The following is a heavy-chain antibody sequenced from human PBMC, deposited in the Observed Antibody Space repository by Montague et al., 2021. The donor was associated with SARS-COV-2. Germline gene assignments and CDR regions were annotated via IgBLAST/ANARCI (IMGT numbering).Heavy chain of an antibody. CDR2: VYDSGST. CDR3: ARHWPYLAAAGYVWFDP. D-gene: IGHD6-13*01. Sequence: SETLSLTCTVSGGSIHNYYWSWIRQSPDKGLEWIGYVYDSGSTNYNSSLKSRVTISIDTSKSQFSLKLSSVTAADTAVYYCARHWPYLAAAGYVWFDPWGQGTLVIVSS. J-gene: IGHJ5*02. V-gene: IGHV4-59*08. CDR1: GGSIHNYY.